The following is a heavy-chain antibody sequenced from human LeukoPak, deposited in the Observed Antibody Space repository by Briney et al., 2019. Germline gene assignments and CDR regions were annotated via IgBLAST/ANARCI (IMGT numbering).Heavy chain of an antibody. D-gene: IGHD4-23*01. Sequence: GGSLRLSCAASGFIFSSYSMNWVRQAPGKGLEWISFISSVSSTIFYADSVKGRFNISRDNVKNSLYLQMNSLRAEDTALYYCARGGSYGGYHSYWGQGTLVTVSS. CDR2: ISSVSSTI. CDR3: ARGGSYGGYHSY. V-gene: IGHV3-48*01. J-gene: IGHJ4*02. CDR1: GFIFSSYS.